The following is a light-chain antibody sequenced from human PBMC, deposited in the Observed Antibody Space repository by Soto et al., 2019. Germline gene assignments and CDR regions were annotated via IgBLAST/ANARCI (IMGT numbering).Light chain of an antibody. J-gene: IGLJ2*01. Sequence: QSALTQPASVSGSPGQSITISCTGTSSDVGNYNSVSWYQQHPGSAPKLVIYEVSNRPSGVSNRFSGSKSGNTASLTISGLQAEDEADYYCSSHTSSSLVVFGGGTKVTVL. CDR2: EVS. CDR3: SSHTSSSLVV. V-gene: IGLV2-14*01. CDR1: SSDVGNYNS.